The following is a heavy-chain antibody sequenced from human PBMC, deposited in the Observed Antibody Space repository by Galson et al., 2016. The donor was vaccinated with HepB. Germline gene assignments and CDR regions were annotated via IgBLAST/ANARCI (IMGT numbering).Heavy chain of an antibody. V-gene: IGHV3-33*01. CDR2: MWYDGSKK. D-gene: IGHD1-26*01. J-gene: IGHJ6*02. CDR3: ARDPYSGSYWDFYYYGMDV. CDR1: GFIFSGYG. Sequence: SLRLSCAASGFIFSGYGMHWVRQAPGKGLEWVAVMWYDGSKKYYAGSVKGRFTISRDNSKNTLYLQMNSLRVEDTAVYYCARDPYSGSYWDFYYYGMDVWGQGTTVIVSS.